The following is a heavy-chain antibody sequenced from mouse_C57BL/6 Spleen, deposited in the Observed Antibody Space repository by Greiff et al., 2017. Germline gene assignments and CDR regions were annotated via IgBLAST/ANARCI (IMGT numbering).Heavy chain of an antibody. CDR1: GYTFTSYW. CDR3: ARFDYGSSSLGY. V-gene: IGHV1-59*01. Sequence: QVQLQQPGAELVRPGTSVKLSCKASGYTFTSYWMHWVKQRPGQGLEWIGVIDPSDSYTNYNQKLKGKATLTVDTSSSTAYMQLSSLTSEDSAVYYCARFDYGSSSLGYWGQGTTLTVSS. CDR2: IDPSDSYT. J-gene: IGHJ2*01. D-gene: IGHD1-1*01.